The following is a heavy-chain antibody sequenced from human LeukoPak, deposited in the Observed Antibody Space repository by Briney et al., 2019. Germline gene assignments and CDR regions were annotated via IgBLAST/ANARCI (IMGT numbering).Heavy chain of an antibody. CDR3: AKFLPTHIVVANYYFDY. J-gene: IGHJ4*02. Sequence: GGSLRLSCAASGFTFSSYAMSWVRQAPGKGLEWVSAISGSGGSTYYADSVKGRFTISGDNPKNTLYLQMNSLRAEDTAVYYCAKFLPTHIVVANYYFDYWGQGTLVTVSS. CDR1: GFTFSSYA. CDR2: ISGSGGST. V-gene: IGHV3-23*01. D-gene: IGHD2-21*01.